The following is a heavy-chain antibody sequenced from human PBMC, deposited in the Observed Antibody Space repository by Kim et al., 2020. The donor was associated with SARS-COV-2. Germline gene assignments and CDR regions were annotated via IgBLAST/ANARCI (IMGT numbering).Heavy chain of an antibody. CDR1: GFTFSSYA. CDR2: ISGSGGST. J-gene: IGHJ1*01. CDR3: AKAGDSSGWYGYFQH. V-gene: IGHV3-23*01. D-gene: IGHD6-19*01. Sequence: GGSLRLSCAASGFTFSSYAMSWVRQAPGKGLEWVSAISGSGGSTYYADSVKGRFTISRDNSKNTLYLQMNSLRAEDTAVYYCAKAGDSSGWYGYFQHWGQGTLVTVSS.